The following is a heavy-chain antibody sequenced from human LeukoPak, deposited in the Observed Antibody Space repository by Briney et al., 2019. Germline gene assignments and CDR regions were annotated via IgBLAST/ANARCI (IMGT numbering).Heavy chain of an antibody. V-gene: IGHV3-53*01. CDR1: GFTVSSNY. CDR2: IYSGGST. J-gene: IGHJ4*02. Sequence: PGGSLRLSCAASGFTVSSNYMSWVRQAPGKGLEWVSVIYSGGSTYYADSVKGRFTISRDNSKNTLYLQMSRLRAEDTAVYYCARASAGTFDYWGQGTLVTVSS. CDR3: ARASAGTFDY. D-gene: IGHD3-10*01.